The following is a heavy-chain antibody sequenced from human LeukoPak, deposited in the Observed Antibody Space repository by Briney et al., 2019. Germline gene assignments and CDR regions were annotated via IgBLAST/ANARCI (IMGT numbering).Heavy chain of an antibody. V-gene: IGHV4-39*07. D-gene: IGHD3-22*01. CDR3: ARDPYYYDSSGYYGVDY. J-gene: IGHJ4*02. CDR1: GGSISTSSYY. CDR2: IFYSGST. Sequence: SETLSLTCTVSGGSISTSSYYWGWVRQPPGKGLEWIGNIFYSGSTYYSPSLKSRVTISLDTSKNQFSLKLSSVTAADTAVYYCARDPYYYDSSGYYGVDYWGQGTLVTVSS.